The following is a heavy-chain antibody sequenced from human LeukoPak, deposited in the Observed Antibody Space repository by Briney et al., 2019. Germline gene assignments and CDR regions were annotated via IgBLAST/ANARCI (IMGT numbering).Heavy chain of an antibody. CDR1: GGTFSSYA. D-gene: IGHD3-3*01. V-gene: IGHV1-69*13. J-gene: IGHJ6*03. CDR2: IIPIFGTA. CDR3: ARGDRYHDFWSAHYYYMDV. Sequence: ASVKVSCKASGGTFSSYAISWVRQAPGQGLEWMGGIIPIFGTANYAQKFQGRVTITADEPTSTAYMELSSLRSEDTAVYYCARGDRYHDFWSAHYYYMDVWGKGTTVTVSS.